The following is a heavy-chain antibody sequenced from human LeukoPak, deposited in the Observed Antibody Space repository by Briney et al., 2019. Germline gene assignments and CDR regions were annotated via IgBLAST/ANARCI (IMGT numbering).Heavy chain of an antibody. CDR2: IKQDGSEK. CDR3: ASGRGSSR. CDR1: GFTLSRYW. Sequence: PGGSLRLSRAASGFTLSRYWMTWLRQAPGKGLEWVANIKQDGSEKYYVDSVKGRFTISRDNAKNSLYLQMNSLRAEDTAVYYCASGRGSSRWGQGSLVSVSS. J-gene: IGHJ4*02. D-gene: IGHD6-6*01. V-gene: IGHV3-7*01.